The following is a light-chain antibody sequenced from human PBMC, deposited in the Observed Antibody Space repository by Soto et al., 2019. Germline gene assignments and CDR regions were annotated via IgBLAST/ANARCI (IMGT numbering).Light chain of an antibody. Sequence: QSALTQPPSASGSPGQSVTISCTGTSSDVGAYNCVSWYQQYPGKAPKLMIYEVTKRPSGVPDRFSGSKSGNTASLTVSGLQAEDEADYYCTSYVGNDIWVFGGGTKVTVL. CDR2: EVT. V-gene: IGLV2-8*01. CDR3: TSYVGNDIWV. CDR1: SSDVGAYNC. J-gene: IGLJ3*02.